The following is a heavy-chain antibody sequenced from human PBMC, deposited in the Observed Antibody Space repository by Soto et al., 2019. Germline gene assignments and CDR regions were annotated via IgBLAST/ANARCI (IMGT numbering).Heavy chain of an antibody. D-gene: IGHD1-1*01. V-gene: IGHV3-15*01. CDR1: GFTFSNAW. CDR2: VISKTYGGTT. J-gene: IGHJ4*02. CDR3: AAGTGTSDFDY. Sequence: EVQMEESGGGLVKPGGSLRLSCAASGFTFSNAWMSWVRQAPGKGLEWVGRVISKTYGGTTDYAAPVKGRFTISRXDSKNTLVRQMNSLKTEDTAVYYCAAGTGTSDFDYWGQGTLVTVSS.